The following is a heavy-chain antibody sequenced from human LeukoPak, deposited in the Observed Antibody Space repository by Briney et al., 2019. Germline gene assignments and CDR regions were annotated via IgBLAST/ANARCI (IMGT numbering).Heavy chain of an antibody. Sequence: GGSLRLSCAASGFTLSTYEMNWVRQAPGKGLEWVAYIGRYGVTTYYADSVKGRFTISGDNAKNSLNLQMNSLRPEDTAVYYCAKEVVVAVAAHYIDYWGQGTLVTVSS. V-gene: IGHV3-48*03. D-gene: IGHD2-15*01. CDR3: AKEVVVAVAAHYIDY. J-gene: IGHJ4*02. CDR1: GFTLSTYE. CDR2: IGRYGVTT.